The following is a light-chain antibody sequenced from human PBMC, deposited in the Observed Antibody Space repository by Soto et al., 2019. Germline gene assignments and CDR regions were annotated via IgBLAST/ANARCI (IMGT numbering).Light chain of an antibody. CDR3: QQYTSYSWT. J-gene: IGKJ1*01. Sequence: DIQMTQSPSTLSASVGDRVTITCRASQSINSSLAWYQQKPGKAPQILIYDASTLKSGVPSRFSASGSGTEFTLIISSLQPDDFATYYCQQYTSYSWTFGQGTKVEI. CDR2: DAS. CDR1: QSINSS. V-gene: IGKV1-5*01.